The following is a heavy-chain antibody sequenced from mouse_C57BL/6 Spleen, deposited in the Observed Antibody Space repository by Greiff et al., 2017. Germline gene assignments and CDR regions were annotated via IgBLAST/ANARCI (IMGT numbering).Heavy chain of an antibody. Sequence: VQLQQSGTVLARPGASVKMSCKTSGYTFTSYWMHWVKRRLGRGLKWIGAIYPGNSDTSYTQKFKGKAKLTAVTSASTAYMELSSLTNEDSAVYYCRITTVEGAMDYWGQGTSVTVSS. J-gene: IGHJ4*01. CDR3: RITTVEGAMDY. D-gene: IGHD1-1*01. CDR1: GYTFTSYW. CDR2: IYPGNSDT. V-gene: IGHV1-5*01.